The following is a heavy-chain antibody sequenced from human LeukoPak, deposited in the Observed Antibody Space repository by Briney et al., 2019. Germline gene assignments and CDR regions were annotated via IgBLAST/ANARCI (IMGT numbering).Heavy chain of an antibody. CDR2: ISYDGSNK. D-gene: IGHD3-10*01. CDR3: VKDRTMVRGVMLYYYYGMDV. J-gene: IGHJ6*04. Sequence: GGSLRLSCAASGFTFSSYGMHWVRQAPGKGLEWVAVISYDGSNKYYADSVKGRFTISRDNSKNTLYLQMSSLRAEDTAVYYCVKDRTMVRGVMLYYYYGMDVWGKGTTVTVSS. CDR1: GFTFSSYG. V-gene: IGHV3-30*18.